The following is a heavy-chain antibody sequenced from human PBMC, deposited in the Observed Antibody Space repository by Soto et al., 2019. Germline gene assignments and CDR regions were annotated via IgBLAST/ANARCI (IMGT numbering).Heavy chain of an antibody. D-gene: IGHD3-9*01. Sequence: GASVKVSCKASGYTFTGYYMHWVRQAPGQGLEWMGWINPNSGGTNYAQKFQGWVTMTRDTSISTAYMELSRLRSDDTAVYYCARDGENYDILTGYLTATREANFHYWGQGTLVTVSS. CDR2: INPNSGGT. V-gene: IGHV1-2*04. J-gene: IGHJ4*02. CDR1: GYTFTGYY. CDR3: ARDGENYDILTGYLTATREANFHY.